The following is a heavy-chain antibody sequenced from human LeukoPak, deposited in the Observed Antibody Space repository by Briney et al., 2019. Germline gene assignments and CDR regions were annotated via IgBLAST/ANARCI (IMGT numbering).Heavy chain of an antibody. J-gene: IGHJ5*02. CDR1: GGSISSGGYY. CDR2: IYYSGST. V-gene: IGHV4-31*03. Sequence: SQTLSLTCTVSGGSISSGGYYWSWIRQYPGKGLEWIGYIYYSGSTYYNPSLKSRVTISVDTSKNQFSLKLSSVTAADTAVYYCARGKSGSYAAETYNWFDPWGQGTLVTVSS. CDR3: ARGKSGSYAAETYNWFDP. D-gene: IGHD1-26*01.